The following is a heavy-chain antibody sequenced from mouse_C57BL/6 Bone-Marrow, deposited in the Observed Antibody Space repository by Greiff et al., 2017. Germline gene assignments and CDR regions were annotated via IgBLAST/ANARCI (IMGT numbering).Heavy chain of an antibody. J-gene: IGHJ1*03. D-gene: IGHD3-3*01. CDR2: IDPSDSYT. V-gene: IGHV1-50*01. Sequence: QVQLQQPGAELVKPGASVKLSCKASGYTFTSYWMQWVKQRPGQGLEWIGEIDPSDSYTNYNQKFKGKATLTVDTSSSTAYMQLSSLTSEDSAVYYCARGTSSRTRYFDVWGTGTTVTVSS. CDR3: ARGTSSRTRYFDV. CDR1: GYTFTSYW.